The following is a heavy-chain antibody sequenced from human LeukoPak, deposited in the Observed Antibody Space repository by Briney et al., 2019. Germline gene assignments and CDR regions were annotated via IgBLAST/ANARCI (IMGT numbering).Heavy chain of an antibody. CDR2: FYSSGNT. CDR1: GGSMNNYY. CDR3: ARVAVDSDIDF. J-gene: IGHJ4*02. Sequence: SETLSLTCSVSGGSMNNYYWNWIRKSPGKGLEWIGYFYSSGNTDSIPSLRSRVTISLDTSRNQFSLELRSVTAADTAVYYCARVAVDSDIDFWGQGILVTVSA. V-gene: IGHV4-59*01. D-gene: IGHD2-21*01.